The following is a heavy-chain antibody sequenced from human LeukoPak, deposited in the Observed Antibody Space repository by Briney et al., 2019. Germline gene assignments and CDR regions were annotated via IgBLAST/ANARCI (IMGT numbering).Heavy chain of an antibody. CDR2: IYTVGNT. CDR3: ARDGSGSDAFDI. V-gene: IGHV3-66*01. CDR1: GFTVSSNY. J-gene: IGHJ3*02. D-gene: IGHD6-19*01. Sequence: GGSLRLSCAASGFTVSSNYMSWVRQPPGKGLEWVSVIYTVGNTDYADSVKGRFTISRDNSKNTLYLQMNSLRAEDTAVYYCARDGSGSDAFDIWGQGTMITVSS.